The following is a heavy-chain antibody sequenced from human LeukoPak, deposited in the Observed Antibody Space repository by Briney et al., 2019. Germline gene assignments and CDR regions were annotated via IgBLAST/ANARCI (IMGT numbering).Heavy chain of an antibody. J-gene: IGHJ5*02. CDR3: ARDSMQPGGELWFDP. D-gene: IGHD2-21*01. V-gene: IGHV4-39*07. CDR1: GGSISSSSYY. CDR2: IYYSGST. Sequence: PSETLSLTCTVSGGSISSSSYYWGWIRQPPGKGLEWIGSIYYSGSTNYNPSLKSRVTMSVDTSKNQFSLKLSSVAAADTAVYYCARDSMQPGGELWFDPWGQGTLVTVSS.